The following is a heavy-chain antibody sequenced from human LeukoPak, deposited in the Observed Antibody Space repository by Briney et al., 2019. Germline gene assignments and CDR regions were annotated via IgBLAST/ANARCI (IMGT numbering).Heavy chain of an antibody. Sequence: SETLSLTCTVSGGSISSYYWSWIRQPPGKGLEWIGYIYYSGSTNYNPSLKSRVTISVDRSKNQFSLKLSSVTAADTAVYYCARGGSPVGATPFSYYYYYGMDVWGQGTTVTVSS. CDR1: GGSISSYY. D-gene: IGHD1-26*01. CDR2: IYYSGST. J-gene: IGHJ6*02. V-gene: IGHV4-59*12. CDR3: ARGGSPVGATPFSYYYYYGMDV.